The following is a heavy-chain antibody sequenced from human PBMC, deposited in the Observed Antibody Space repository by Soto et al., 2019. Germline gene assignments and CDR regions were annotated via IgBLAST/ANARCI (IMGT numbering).Heavy chain of an antibody. V-gene: IGHV1-18*01. CDR2: ISAYNGNT. CDR1: GYTFTSYG. Sequence: ASVKVSCKASGYTFTSYGISWVRQAPGQGLEWMGWISAYNGNTNYAQKLQGRVTMTTDTSTSTAYMELRSLRSDDTAVYYCARTDCTSGVCLLYCSDYWGQGTLVSVSS. J-gene: IGHJ4*02. D-gene: IGHD2-8*01. CDR3: ARTDCTSGVCLLYCSDY.